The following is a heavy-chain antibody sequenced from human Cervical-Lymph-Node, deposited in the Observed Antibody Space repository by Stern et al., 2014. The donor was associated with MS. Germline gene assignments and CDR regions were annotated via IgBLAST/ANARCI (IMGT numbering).Heavy chain of an antibody. J-gene: IGHJ5*02. CDR2: IFPGFGTP. V-gene: IGHV1-69*01. Sequence: VQLVESGAEVTKPGSSVKVSCKASGGTFSKFPSSWVRQAPGQGLEWMGWIFPGFGTPTYAQAVRGRVTITADVSTSTVYMELSSLRSDDTAVYYCALSSETSDRWYSLGYDLWGQGTLVTVSS. D-gene: IGHD6-13*01. CDR3: ALSSETSDRWYSLGYDL. CDR1: GGTFSKFP.